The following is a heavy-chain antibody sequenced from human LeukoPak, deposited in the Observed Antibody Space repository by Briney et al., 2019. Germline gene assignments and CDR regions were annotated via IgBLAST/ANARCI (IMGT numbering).Heavy chain of an antibody. D-gene: IGHD5-12*01. J-gene: IGHJ4*02. V-gene: IGHV1-8*01. Sequence: ASVSVSCKASGYTFTSYDINWVRQATGQGLEWMGWMNPNSGNTGYAQKFQGRVTMTRNTSISTAYMELSSLRSDDTAVYYCARELGGYDFRYYFDYWGQGTLVTVSS. CDR2: MNPNSGNT. CDR3: ARELGGYDFRYYFDY. CDR1: GYTFTSYD.